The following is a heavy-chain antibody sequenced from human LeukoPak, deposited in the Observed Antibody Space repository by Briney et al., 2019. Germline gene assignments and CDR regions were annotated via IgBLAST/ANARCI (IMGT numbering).Heavy chain of an antibody. V-gene: IGHV3-30*18. CDR3: AKDRAPRAAAYCFDC. D-gene: IGHD6-13*01. J-gene: IGHJ4*02. CDR2: IANDGKDK. CDR1: GFTFSSYA. Sequence: PGGSLRLSCAASGFTFSSYAMHWVRQAPGKGLEWVAVIANDGKDKKSADSVKGRFTISRDNSKNTLYLQMNSLRDEDMAIYYCAKDRAPRAAAYCFDCWGQGTLVTVSS.